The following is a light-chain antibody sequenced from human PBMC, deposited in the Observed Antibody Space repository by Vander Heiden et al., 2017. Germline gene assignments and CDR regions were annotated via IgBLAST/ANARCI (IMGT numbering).Light chain of an antibody. Sequence: EIVLTQSPGTLSLSPGERATLSCRASQSVSSSYLAWYQQKPGQAPRLLIYDASSRATGTPDRFSGSGYGTDFTLTISRLEPEDFAVYYCQQDGSAPPYTFGQGTKMEIK. CDR3: QQDGSAPPYT. J-gene: IGKJ2*01. V-gene: IGKV3-20*01. CDR2: DAS. CDR1: QSVSSSY.